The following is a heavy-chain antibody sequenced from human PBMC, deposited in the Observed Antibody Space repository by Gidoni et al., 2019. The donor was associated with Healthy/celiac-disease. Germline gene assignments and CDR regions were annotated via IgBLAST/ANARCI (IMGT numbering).Heavy chain of an antibody. J-gene: IGHJ4*02. CDR2: IYSGGST. CDR3: ARGGSGWYFVLDY. V-gene: IGHV3-53*02. D-gene: IGHD6-19*01. Sequence: EVQLVETGGGLIQPGGSLRLSCAASGFTVSSNYMSWVRQAPGKGLEWVSVIYSGGSTYYADSVKGRFTISRDNSKNTLYLQMNSLRAEDTAVYYCARGGSGWYFVLDYWGQGTLVTVSS. CDR1: GFTVSSNY.